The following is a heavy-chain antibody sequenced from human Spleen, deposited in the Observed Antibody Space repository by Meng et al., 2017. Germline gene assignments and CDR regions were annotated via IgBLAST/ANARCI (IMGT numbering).Heavy chain of an antibody. V-gene: IGHV3-30*01. CDR1: GFTFSTYN. Sequence: GESLKISCAASGFTFSTYNIHWVRQAPGKGLEWVAVISYDGNNKYYADSVKGRFTISRDNSKNTLYLQMNSLRAEDTAVYYCARDGRYFSSTSCPVGFDLWGQGTLVTVSS. CDR3: ARDGRYFSSTSCPVGFDL. J-gene: IGHJ5*02. D-gene: IGHD2-2*01. CDR2: ISYDGNNK.